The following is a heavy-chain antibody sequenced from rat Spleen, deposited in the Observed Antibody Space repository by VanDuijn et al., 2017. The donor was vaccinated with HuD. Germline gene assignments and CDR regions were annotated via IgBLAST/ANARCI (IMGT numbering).Heavy chain of an antibody. J-gene: IGHJ2*01. Sequence: EVQLQESGPGLVKPSQSLSLTCSVTGYFITSNFWGWIRKFPGNKMEWMGDISYSGTTSYHPSLKSRISITRDTSKNQFFLQLNSVTTEDTATYYCARRTGQVYNNYFDYWGQGVMVTVSS. CDR2: ISYSGTT. D-gene: IGHD1-10*01. CDR3: ARRTGQVYNNYFDY. CDR1: GYFITSNF. V-gene: IGHV3-1*01.